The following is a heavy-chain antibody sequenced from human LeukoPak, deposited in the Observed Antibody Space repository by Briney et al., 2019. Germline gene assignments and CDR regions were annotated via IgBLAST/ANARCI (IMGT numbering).Heavy chain of an antibody. CDR1: GFTFSSYA. CDR2: ISGSGGST. V-gene: IGHV3-23*01. CDR3: ATSTDYNWIDP. J-gene: IGHJ5*02. D-gene: IGHD2-2*01. Sequence: PGGSLRLSCAASGFTFSSYAMSWVRQAPGKGLEWVSAISGSGGSTYYADSVKGRFTISRDNSKNTLYLQMNSLRVEDTALYYCATSTDYNWIDPWGQGTLVTVSS.